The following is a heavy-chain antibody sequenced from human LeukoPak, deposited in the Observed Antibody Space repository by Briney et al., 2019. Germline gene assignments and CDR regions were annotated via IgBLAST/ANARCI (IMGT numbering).Heavy chain of an antibody. CDR1: GGSISRYS. J-gene: IGHJ4*02. V-gene: IGHV4-59*08. CDR3: ARWDDSAWAFGN. Sequence: SETLSLTCIVSGGSISRYSWNWIRQSPGKGLEWVGYIAHSGTTSYKSSLKSRVTISVDTSKNQLSLRLTSVTAADTAVYYCARWDDSAWAFGNWGPGTLLTVSS. CDR2: IAHSGTT. D-gene: IGHD6-19*01.